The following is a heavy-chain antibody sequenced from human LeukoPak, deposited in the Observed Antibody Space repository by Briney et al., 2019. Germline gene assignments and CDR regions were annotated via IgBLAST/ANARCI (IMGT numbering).Heavy chain of an antibody. CDR1: GYTFTGYY. D-gene: IGHD6-13*01. CDR3: ARVGYSSSWYGAWDY. CDR2: INPNSGCT. J-gene: IGHJ4*02. V-gene: IGHV1-2*06. Sequence: GASVKVSCKASGYTFTGYYMHWVRQAPGQGLEWMGRINPNSGCTNYAQKFQGRVTMTRDTSISTAYMELSRLRSDDTAVYYCARVGYSSSWYGAWDYWGQGTLVTVSS.